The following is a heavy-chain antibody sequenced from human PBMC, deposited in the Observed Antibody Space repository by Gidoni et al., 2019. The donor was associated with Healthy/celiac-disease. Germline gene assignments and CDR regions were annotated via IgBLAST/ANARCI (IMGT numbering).Heavy chain of an antibody. J-gene: IGHJ4*02. Sequence: QVQLVESVGGVVPPGMSLRLSCAPSVFTFSSYGMHWVRQAPGKGLEGVEVISDDGSNKYYADSVKCRFTISRDNSKNTMYLQKNRMRAEDTAVYYCEKGRGSSWIDYWGQGTMVTVSS. CDR3: EKGRGSSWIDY. V-gene: IGHV3-30*18. CDR1: VFTFSSYG. CDR2: ISDDGSNK. D-gene: IGHD6-13*01.